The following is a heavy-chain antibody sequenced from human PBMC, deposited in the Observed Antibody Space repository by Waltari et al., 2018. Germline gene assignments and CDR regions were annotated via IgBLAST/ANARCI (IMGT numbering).Heavy chain of an antibody. D-gene: IGHD6-13*01. V-gene: IGHV3-7*01. CDR1: GFRFSNNW. Sequence: EVQLVESGGGLVQPGGSLRLSCAASGFRFSNNWMTWVSQAPGRRSEWWGKLNQDGSGKYSVESVKGRCTISRDNAKNSLYLQLNSLRADDTAVYYCTRGGDDSSWYWRNWGQGTLVTVSS. J-gene: IGHJ4*02. CDR3: TRGGDDSSWYWRN. CDR2: LNQDGSGK.